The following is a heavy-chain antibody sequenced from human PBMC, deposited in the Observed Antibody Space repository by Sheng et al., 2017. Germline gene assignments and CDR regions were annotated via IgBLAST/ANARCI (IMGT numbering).Heavy chain of an antibody. D-gene: IGHD5-12*01. CDR1: GGSFSGYY. Sequence: QVQLQQWGAGLLKPSETLSLTCAVYGGSFSGYYWSWIRQPPGKGLEWIGEINHSGSTNYNPSLKSRVTISVDTSKNQFSLKLSSVTAADTAVYYCARLGLGATQKGFDIWGQGTMVTVSS. CDR3: ARLGLGATQKGFDI. V-gene: IGHV4-34*01. J-gene: IGHJ3*02. CDR2: INHSGST.